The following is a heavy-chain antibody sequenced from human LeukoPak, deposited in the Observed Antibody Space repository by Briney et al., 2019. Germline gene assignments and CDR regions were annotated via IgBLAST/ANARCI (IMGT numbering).Heavy chain of an antibody. D-gene: IGHD5-24*01. CDR3: ARHERDASLDHALDI. Sequence: PSETLSLTCTVSGGSISSYYWSWLPQPPGKGLEWIGYIYYSGSTSYNPSLKSRVTMLVDTSKNQFSLKLSSVTAADTAVYYCARHERDASLDHALDIWGQGTMVTVSS. V-gene: IGHV4-59*08. J-gene: IGHJ3*02. CDR2: IYYSGST. CDR1: GGSISSYY.